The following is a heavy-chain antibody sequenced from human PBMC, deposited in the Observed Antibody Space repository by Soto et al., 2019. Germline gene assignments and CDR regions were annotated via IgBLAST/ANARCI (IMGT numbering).Heavy chain of an antibody. CDR3: ARVYDYVWGSYRSYYFDY. D-gene: IGHD3-16*02. Sequence: SVKVSCKASGGTFSSYAISWVRQAPVQGLEWMGGIIPIFGTANYAQKFQGRVTITADESTSTAYMELSSLRSEDTAVYYCARVYDYVWGSYRSYYFDYWGQGTLVTVSS. V-gene: IGHV1-69*01. CDR2: IIPIFGTA. CDR1: GGTFSSYA. J-gene: IGHJ4*02.